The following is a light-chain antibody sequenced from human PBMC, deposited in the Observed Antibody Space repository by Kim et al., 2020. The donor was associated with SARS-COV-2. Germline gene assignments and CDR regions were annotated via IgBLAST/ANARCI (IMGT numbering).Light chain of an antibody. V-gene: IGLV2-14*03. Sequence: QSITLSCTGTSNDVGGYNYVSWYQQHPGKAPKLMIYDVSDRPSGVSTRFSGSKSGNTASLTISGLQAEDEADYYCSSYTGTSTLYVFGTGTKFTVL. J-gene: IGLJ1*01. CDR1: SNDVGGYNY. CDR2: DVS. CDR3: SSYTGTSTLYV.